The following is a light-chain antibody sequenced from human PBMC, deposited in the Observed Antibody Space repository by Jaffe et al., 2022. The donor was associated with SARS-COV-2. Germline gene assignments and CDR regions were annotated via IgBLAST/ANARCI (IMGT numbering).Light chain of an antibody. Sequence: QSALTQPASVSGSLGQSVILSCTGTSGDIGSYKTVSWYQQHPGKAPKLIIYEGSKRPSGVSDRFSASQSGITASLIVSGLQADDEAVYYCCSYAGRTTWVFGGGTKLAVL. CDR2: EGS. CDR3: CSYAGRTTWV. CDR1: SGDIGSYKT. V-gene: IGLV2-23*01. J-gene: IGLJ3*02.